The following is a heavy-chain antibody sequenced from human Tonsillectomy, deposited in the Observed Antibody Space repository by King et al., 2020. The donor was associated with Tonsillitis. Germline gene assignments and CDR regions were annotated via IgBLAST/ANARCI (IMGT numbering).Heavy chain of an antibody. CDR3: AKERASIYDILTVVDY. V-gene: IGHV3-23*04. Sequence: QLVQSGGGLVQPGGSLRLSCAASGFTFIGSAMSWVRQAPGKGLEWVSVISNSGHKALYADSVKGRFTISRDNSKNTLYLQRNSLRAEDTAVYFCAKERASIYDILTVVDYGGQGTLVTVSS. J-gene: IGHJ4*02. CDR2: ISNSGHKA. CDR1: GFTFIGSA. D-gene: IGHD3-9*01.